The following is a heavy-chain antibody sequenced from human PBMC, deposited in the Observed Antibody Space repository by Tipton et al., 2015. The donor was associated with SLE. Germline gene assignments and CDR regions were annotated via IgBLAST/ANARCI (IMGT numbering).Heavy chain of an antibody. CDR1: GGSISSGGYS. CDR2: VYHSGST. J-gene: IGHJ2*01. V-gene: IGHV4-30-2*01. CDR3: ARGGYYYHSGGDFDL. D-gene: IGHD3-22*01. Sequence: TLSLTCAVSGGSISSGGYSWSWIRQPPGKGLEWIGYVYHSGSTYYNPSLKSRVTISVDRSKNQFSLKLSSVTAADTAVYYCARGGYYYHSGGDFDLWGRGTRVTVSS.